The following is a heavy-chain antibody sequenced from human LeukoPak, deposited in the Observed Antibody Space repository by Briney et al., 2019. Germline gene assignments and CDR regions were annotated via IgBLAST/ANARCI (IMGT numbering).Heavy chain of an antibody. Sequence: ASVKVSCKASGYTFTSYGISWVRQAPGQGLEWMGWISAYNGNTNYAQKLQGRVTMTTDTSTSTAYMELRSLRSDDTAVYYCARDTMVRGVKNICSLGYWGQGTLVTVSS. D-gene: IGHD3-10*01. V-gene: IGHV1-18*01. CDR3: ARDTMVRGVKNICSLGY. CDR1: GYTFTSYG. J-gene: IGHJ4*02. CDR2: ISAYNGNT.